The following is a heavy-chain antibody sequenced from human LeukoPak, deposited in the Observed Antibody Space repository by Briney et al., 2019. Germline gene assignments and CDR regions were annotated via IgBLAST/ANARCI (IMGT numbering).Heavy chain of an antibody. CDR2: ISGSGGST. D-gene: IGHD5-24*01. CDR1: GFTFSRYW. Sequence: GESLRLSCAASGFTFSRYWIHWVRQAPGKGLEWVSAISGSGGSTYYADSVKGRFTISRDNSKNTLYLQMNSLRAEDTAVYYCARDGDGYPDYWGQGTLVTVSS. CDR3: ARDGDGYPDY. J-gene: IGHJ4*02. V-gene: IGHV3-23*01.